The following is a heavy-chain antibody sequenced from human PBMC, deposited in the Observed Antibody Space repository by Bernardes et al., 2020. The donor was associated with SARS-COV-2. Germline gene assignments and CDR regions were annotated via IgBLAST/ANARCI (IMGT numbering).Heavy chain of an antibody. CDR2: LNHSGSP. Sequence: SETLSLTFAVYGGSFSGSYWRWIRQHPGPGLAWIVELNHSGSPNYNPSLKSRVTISVDTSKNQFSLKLSSVTAADTAIYYCARGYYYDSSGPQTPFYYYYGMDAWGQGTTVTVSS. V-gene: IGHV4-34*01. CDR3: ARGYYYDSSGPQTPFYYYYGMDA. D-gene: IGHD3-22*01. CDR1: GGSFSGSY. J-gene: IGHJ6*02.